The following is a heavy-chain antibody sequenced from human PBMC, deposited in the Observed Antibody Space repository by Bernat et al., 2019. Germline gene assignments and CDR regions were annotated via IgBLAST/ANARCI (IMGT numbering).Heavy chain of an antibody. V-gene: IGHV3-30-3*01. D-gene: IGHD3-22*01. CDR2: ISYDGSNK. CDR1: GFTFSSYA. J-gene: IGHJ4*02. CDR3: ARDSYDSSGYPKNFDY. Sequence: QVQLVESGGGVVQPGRSLRLSCAASGFTFSSYAMHWVRQAPGKGLEWVAVISYDGSNKYYADSVKGRFTISRDNSKNTLYLQMNSLRAEDTAVYYCARDSYDSSGYPKNFDYWGQGTLVTVSS.